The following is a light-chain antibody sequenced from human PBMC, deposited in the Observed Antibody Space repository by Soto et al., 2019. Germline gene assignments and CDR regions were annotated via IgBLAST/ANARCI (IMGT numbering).Light chain of an antibody. CDR3: QQYNSYWT. V-gene: IGKV1-5*01. CDR2: AAS. CDR1: HSISSW. J-gene: IGKJ1*01. Sequence: GDRVTITCRASHSISSWLAWYQQKPGKAPNLLIYAASTLESGVPSRFSGSGSGTEFTLTISSLQPDDFATYYCQQYNSYWTFGQGTKVDIK.